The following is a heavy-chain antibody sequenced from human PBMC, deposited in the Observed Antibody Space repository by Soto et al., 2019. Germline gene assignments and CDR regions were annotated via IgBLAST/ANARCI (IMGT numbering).Heavy chain of an antibody. Sequence: QAQLVQSGAEVKKPGASVKVSCQASGYTFSSYGISWVRQAPGQGLEWMGWISGDKNNREYEKKFQGRVTMTTDTTTTTAYMEMRNMGSGDTAVDYCARHSCRSGYLSVARSADDLCDRMDVWGQGTTVPAFS. D-gene: IGHD3-3*01. CDR3: ARHSCRSGYLSVARSADDLCDRMDV. J-gene: IGHJ6*02. V-gene: IGHV1-18*01. CDR1: GYTFSSYG. CDR2: ISGDKNNR.